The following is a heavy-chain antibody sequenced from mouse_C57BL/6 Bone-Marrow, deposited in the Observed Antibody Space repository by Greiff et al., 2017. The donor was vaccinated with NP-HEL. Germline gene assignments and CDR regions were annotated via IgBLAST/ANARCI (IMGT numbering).Heavy chain of an antibody. J-gene: IGHJ1*03. CDR2: IWSGGST. CDR1: GFSLTSYG. CDR3: ARKGDGYWYFDV. V-gene: IGHV2-2*01. D-gene: IGHD2-3*01. Sequence: QVQLQQSGPGLVQPSQSLSITCTVSGFSLTSYGVHWVRQSPGKGLEWLGVIWSGGSTDYNAAFISRLSISKDKSKSQVFFKMNSLQADDTAIYYCARKGDGYWYFDVWGTGTTVTVSS.